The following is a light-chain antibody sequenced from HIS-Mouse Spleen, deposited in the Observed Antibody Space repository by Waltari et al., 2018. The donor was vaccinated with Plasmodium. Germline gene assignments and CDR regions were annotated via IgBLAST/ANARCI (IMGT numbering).Light chain of an antibody. CDR2: DDS. CDR1: NIGSKS. CDR3: QVWDSSSDHHVV. V-gene: IGLV3-21*03. Sequence: SYVLTQPPSVSVAPGKTARITCGGNNIGSKSVHWYQQKPGQAPVLVVYDDSDRPSWIPERFSGSNSGNTATLTISRVEAGDEADYYCQVWDSSSDHHVVFGGGTKLTVL. J-gene: IGLJ2*01.